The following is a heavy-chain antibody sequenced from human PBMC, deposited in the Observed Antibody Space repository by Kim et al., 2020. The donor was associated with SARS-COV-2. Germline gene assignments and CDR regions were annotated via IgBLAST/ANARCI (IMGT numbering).Heavy chain of an antibody. Sequence: VKGRFTISRDNAKNSLYLQMNSLRAEDTAVYYCARSPPVAGTGVDAFDIWGQGTMVTVSS. V-gene: IGHV3-11*03. D-gene: IGHD6-19*01. J-gene: IGHJ3*02. CDR3: ARSPPVAGTGVDAFDI.